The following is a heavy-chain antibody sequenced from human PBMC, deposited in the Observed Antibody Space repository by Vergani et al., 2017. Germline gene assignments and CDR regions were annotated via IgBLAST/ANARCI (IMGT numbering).Heavy chain of an antibody. J-gene: IGHJ4*02. Sequence: EVQLLESGGGLVQPGGSLRLSCAASGFTFSSYAMSWVRQAPGKGLEWVSAISGSGGSTYYADSVKDRFTISRDNSKNTLYLQMNSLRAEDKAVYYCADYSVAGYLTNWGQGTLVTVSS. CDR1: GFTFSSYA. V-gene: IGHV3-23*01. D-gene: IGHD6-19*01. CDR2: ISGSGGST. CDR3: ADYSVAGYLTN.